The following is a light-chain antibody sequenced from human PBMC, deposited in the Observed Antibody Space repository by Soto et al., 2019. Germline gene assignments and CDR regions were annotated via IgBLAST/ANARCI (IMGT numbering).Light chain of an antibody. J-gene: IGLJ3*02. V-gene: IGLV2-14*01. Sequence: QSALTQPASVSGSPGQSITISCTGTSSDVGGYNYVSWYQQNPGKAPKLMIYEVSNRPSGVSNRFSGSKSGNTASLTISGLQAEDEADFYCRSYTSISTWVFGGGTNLTVL. CDR3: RSYTSISTWV. CDR2: EVS. CDR1: SSDVGGYNY.